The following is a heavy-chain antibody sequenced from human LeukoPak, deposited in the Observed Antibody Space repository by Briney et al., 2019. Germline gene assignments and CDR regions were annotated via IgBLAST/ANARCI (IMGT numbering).Heavy chain of an antibody. CDR3: AKVAHYYGSGSYYEYYFDY. CDR2: ISDDGRTQ. CDR1: GFTFSSYW. D-gene: IGHD3-10*01. V-gene: IGHV3-30*18. J-gene: IGHJ4*02. Sequence: PGGSLRLSCVASGFTFSSYWMSWVRQAPGKGLEWVAVISDDGRTQYYADSVKGRFTISRDNSKNTLYLQMNSLRAEDMAVYYCAKVAHYYGSGSYYEYYFDYWGQGTLVTVSS.